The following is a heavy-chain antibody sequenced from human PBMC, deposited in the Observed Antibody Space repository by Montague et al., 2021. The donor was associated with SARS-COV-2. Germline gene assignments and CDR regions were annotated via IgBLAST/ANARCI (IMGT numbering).Heavy chain of an antibody. CDR3: ARAQKTISGMLIPPYYFDF. J-gene: IGHJ4*02. V-gene: IGHV4-4*02. Sequence: SETLSLTCSVSGHSIWSSDWWTWVRQPPGKGLEWIGEIYHSGSTTYNPSLKSRVTISVDKSKNPFSLTLTPLTAADTAVYYCARAQKTISGMLIPPYYFDFWGQGTLVTVSS. CDR1: GHSIWSSDW. D-gene: IGHD3-3*01. CDR2: IYHSGST.